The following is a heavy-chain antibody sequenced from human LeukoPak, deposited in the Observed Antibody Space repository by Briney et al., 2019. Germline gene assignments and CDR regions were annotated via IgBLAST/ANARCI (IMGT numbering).Heavy chain of an antibody. CDR3: ARGRYSSRSGGYYFDI. CDR1: GLTVTNAW. V-gene: IGHV3-7*01. D-gene: IGHD2-2*01. J-gene: IGHJ4*02. Sequence: GGSLRLSCAASGLTVTNAWMNWVRQAPGKGLEWVANIKKDGIEKYYVESVKGRFTISRDNAKNSLYLQMNSLRAEDTAVYYCARGRYSSRSGGYYFDIWGQGTLVTVSS. CDR2: IKKDGIEK.